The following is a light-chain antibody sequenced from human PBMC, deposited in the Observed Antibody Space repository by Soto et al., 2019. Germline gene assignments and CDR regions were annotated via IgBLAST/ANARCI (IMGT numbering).Light chain of an antibody. CDR1: QRVSSN. CDR2: GAS. V-gene: IGKV3-15*01. CDR3: QQYNNCPET. Sequence: EIVMTQSPATLSVSPGDRATLSCRASQRVSSNLAWYQQKPGQAPRLLIYGASTRATGIPARFSGSGSGTEFTLTISSLQSEDCAVYYCQQYNNCPETFGQGTKVEIK. J-gene: IGKJ1*01.